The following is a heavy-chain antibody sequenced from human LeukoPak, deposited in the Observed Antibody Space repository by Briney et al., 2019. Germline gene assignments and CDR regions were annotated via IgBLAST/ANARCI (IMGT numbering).Heavy chain of an antibody. J-gene: IGHJ4*02. V-gene: IGHV1-69*04. CDR2: IIPIFGIA. CDR1: GGTFSSYA. CDR3: ARESSSGSYTRSYYFDY. Sequence: ASVKVSCKASGGTFSSYAISWVRQAPGQGLEWMGRIIPIFGIANYAQKFQGRVTITADKSTSTAYMELSSLRSEDTAVYYCARESSSGSYTRSYYFDYWGQGTLVTVSS. D-gene: IGHD1-26*01.